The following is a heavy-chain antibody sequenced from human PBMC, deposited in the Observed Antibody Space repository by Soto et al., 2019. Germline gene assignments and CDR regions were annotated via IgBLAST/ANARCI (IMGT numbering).Heavy chain of an antibody. D-gene: IGHD3-22*01. CDR2: ISYDGSNK. V-gene: IGHV3-30*18. Sequence: HPGGSLRLSCAASGFTFSSYGMHWVRQAPGKGLEWVAVISYDGSNKYYADSVKGRFTISRDNSKNTLYLQMNSLRAEDTAVYYCAKDALLHIRRPTMIGLWGQGTLVTVSS. CDR3: AKDALLHIRRPTMIGL. J-gene: IGHJ4*02. CDR1: GFTFSSYG.